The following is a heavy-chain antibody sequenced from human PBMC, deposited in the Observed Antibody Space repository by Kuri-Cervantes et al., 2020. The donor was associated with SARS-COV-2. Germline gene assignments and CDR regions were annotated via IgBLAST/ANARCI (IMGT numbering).Heavy chain of an antibody. J-gene: IGHJ4*02. D-gene: IGHD6-13*01. CDR3: ARAISSWFDY. Sequence: LSLTCAASGFTFSSYWMHWVRQAPGKGLEWVSYISSSSSTIYYADSVEGRFTISRDNAKNSLYLQMNSLRDEDTAVYCCARAISSWFDYWGQGTLVTVSS. CDR2: ISSSSSTI. V-gene: IGHV3-48*02. CDR1: GFTFSSYW.